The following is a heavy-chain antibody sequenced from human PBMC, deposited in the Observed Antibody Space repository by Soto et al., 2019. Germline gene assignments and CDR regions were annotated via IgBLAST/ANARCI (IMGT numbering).Heavy chain of an antibody. Sequence: PGGSLRLSCAASGFTFSSYGMHWVRQAPGKWLEWVAVIWYDGSNKYYADSVKGRFTISRDNSNNTLYRQMTSLRAEDTAVYYCVRDLRGYSYGYEGRWGQGTLVTVSS. CDR1: GFTFSSYG. CDR2: IWYDGSNK. CDR3: VRDLRGYSYGYEGR. V-gene: IGHV3-33*01. D-gene: IGHD5-18*01. J-gene: IGHJ4*02.